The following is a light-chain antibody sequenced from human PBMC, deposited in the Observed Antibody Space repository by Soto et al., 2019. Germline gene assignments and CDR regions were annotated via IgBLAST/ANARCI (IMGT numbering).Light chain of an antibody. J-gene: IGKJ5*01. CDR1: QSVSSSY. CDR2: GAS. CDR3: QQRSNWPPKIT. V-gene: IGKV3D-20*02. Sequence: EIVLTQSPGTLSLSPGERATLSCRASQSVSSSYLAWYQQKPGQAPRLLIYGASSRATGISDRFSGWGSGTDFTLTISSLEPEDFAVYYCQQRSNWPPKITFGQGTRLEI.